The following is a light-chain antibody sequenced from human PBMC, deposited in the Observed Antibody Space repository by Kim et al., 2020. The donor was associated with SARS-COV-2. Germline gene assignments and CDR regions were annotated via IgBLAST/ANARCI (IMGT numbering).Light chain of an antibody. CDR3: SSYISSSTSVV. CDR2: EVS. J-gene: IGLJ2*01. Sequence: QSVTIACTGTSSDIGYYNGVSWYQQPPGTAPKLMIYEVSNRPSGDPDRFSGSKSGNTASLTISGLQTEDEADYYCSSYISSSTSVVFGGGTQLTVL. V-gene: IGLV2-18*02. CDR1: SSDIGYYNG.